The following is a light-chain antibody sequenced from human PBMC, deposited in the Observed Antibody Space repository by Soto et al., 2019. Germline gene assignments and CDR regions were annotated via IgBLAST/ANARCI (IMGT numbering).Light chain of an antibody. Sequence: QSVLTQPPSASGFPGQSVTISCTGTSSDVGGYNYVSWYQQHPGKAPKLMIFEVSKRPSGVPDRFSGSKSGNTASLIVSGLQVEDEADYYCSSYAGSNNLVFGGGTKVTVL. CDR3: SSYAGSNNLV. J-gene: IGLJ2*01. CDR2: EVS. V-gene: IGLV2-8*01. CDR1: SSDVGGYNY.